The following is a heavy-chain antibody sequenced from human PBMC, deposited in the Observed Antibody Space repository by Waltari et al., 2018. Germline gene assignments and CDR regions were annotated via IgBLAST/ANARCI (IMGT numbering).Heavy chain of an antibody. CDR2: IIPIFGTA. CDR3: ARGGDYYGSGSYYSPFDY. Sequence: QVQLVQSGAEVKKPGSSVKVSCKASGGTFSSYAISWVRQPPGQGLEWMGGIIPIFGTANYAQKFQGRVTITTDESTSTAYMELSSLRSEDTAVYYCARGGDYYGSGSYYSPFDYWGQGTLVTVSS. V-gene: IGHV1-69*05. CDR1: GGTFSSYA. J-gene: IGHJ4*02. D-gene: IGHD3-10*01.